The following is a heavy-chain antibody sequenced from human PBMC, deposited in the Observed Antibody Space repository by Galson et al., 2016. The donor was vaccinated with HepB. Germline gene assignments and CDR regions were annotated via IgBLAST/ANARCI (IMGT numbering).Heavy chain of an antibody. CDR3: ARGFRRGRAVAFGF. CDR2: ISGYDGST. J-gene: IGHJ4*02. CDR1: GYIFSNFA. Sequence: VKVSCKASGYIFSNFAISWVRQAPGQGLEWMGWISGYDGSTKSAQKFQDRVSMTIDTSTNTAYMELRSLRSDDTAMYFCARGFRRGRAVAFGFWGQGTLVTVSS. D-gene: IGHD6-19*01. V-gene: IGHV1-18*01.